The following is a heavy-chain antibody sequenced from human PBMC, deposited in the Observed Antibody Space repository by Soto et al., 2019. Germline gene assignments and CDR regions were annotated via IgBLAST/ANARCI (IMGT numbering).Heavy chain of an antibody. V-gene: IGHV1-2*02. CDR2: INPNSGGT. D-gene: IGHD2-15*01. Sequence: ASVKVSCKASGYTFTGYYMHWVRQAPGQGLEWMGWINPNSGGTNYAQKFQGRVTMTRDTSISTAYMELSRLRSDDTAVYYCARDLQGYCSGGSCYFNWFDPWGQGTLVTVSS. CDR1: GYTFTGYY. J-gene: IGHJ5*02. CDR3: ARDLQGYCSGGSCYFNWFDP.